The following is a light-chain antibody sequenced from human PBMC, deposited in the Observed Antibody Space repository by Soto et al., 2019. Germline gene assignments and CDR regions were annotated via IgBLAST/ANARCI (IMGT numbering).Light chain of an antibody. CDR2: GTS. Sequence: ILWAQSPGTLSLSQWERATLSCRASQSVSSSYLAWYQQKPGQAPRLLIYGTSIRATGIPDRFSGSGSGTDFTLTISRLEPEDFAVYYCQQYATSPITFGQGTRLEIK. CDR1: QSVSSSY. J-gene: IGKJ5*01. V-gene: IGKV3-20*01. CDR3: QQYATSPIT.